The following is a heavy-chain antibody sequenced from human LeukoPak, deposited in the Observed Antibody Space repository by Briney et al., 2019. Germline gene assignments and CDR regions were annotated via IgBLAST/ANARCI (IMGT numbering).Heavy chain of an antibody. V-gene: IGHV3-7*01. D-gene: IGHD6-6*01. J-gene: IGHJ6*03. CDR2: IKQDGSEK. CDR1: GFTFSSYS. Sequence: GGSLRLSCAASGFTFSSYSMNWVRQAPGKGLEWVANIKQDGSEKYYVDSVKGRFTISRDNAKNSLYLQMNSLRAEDTAVYYCAREGYSSSFFHLFYYYYYYMDVWGKGTTVTVSS. CDR3: AREGYSSSFFHLFYYYYYYMDV.